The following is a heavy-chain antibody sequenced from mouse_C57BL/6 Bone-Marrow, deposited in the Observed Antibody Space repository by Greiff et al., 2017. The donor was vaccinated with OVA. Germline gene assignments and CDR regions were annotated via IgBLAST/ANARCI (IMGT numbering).Heavy chain of an antibody. CDR3: AGHEDGYYASYFDY. J-gene: IGHJ2*01. CDR2: IYPGDGDT. Sequence: QVQLQQSGPELVKPGASVKISCKASGYAFSNSWMNWVKQRPGKGLEWIGRIYPGDGDTNYNGKFKGKATLTADTSSSTAYMQLSSLTSEDSAVYSCAGHEDGYYASYFDYWGQGTTLTVSS. V-gene: IGHV1-82*01. CDR1: GYAFSNSW. D-gene: IGHD2-3*01.